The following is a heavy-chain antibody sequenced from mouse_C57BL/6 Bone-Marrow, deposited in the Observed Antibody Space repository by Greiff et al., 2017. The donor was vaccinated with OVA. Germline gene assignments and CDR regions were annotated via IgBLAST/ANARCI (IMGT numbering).Heavy chain of an antibody. V-gene: IGHV1-53*01. J-gene: IGHJ4*01. CDR1: GYTFTSYW. Sequence: VQLQQPGTELVKPGASVKLSCKASGYTFTSYWMHWVKQRPGQGLEWIGNINPSNGGTNYNEKFKSKATLTVDKSSSTAYMQLSSLTSEDSAVYYCARKRGNLYYYGSSSYAMDYWGQGTSVTVSS. D-gene: IGHD1-1*01. CDR2: INPSNGGT. CDR3: ARKRGNLYYYGSSSYAMDY.